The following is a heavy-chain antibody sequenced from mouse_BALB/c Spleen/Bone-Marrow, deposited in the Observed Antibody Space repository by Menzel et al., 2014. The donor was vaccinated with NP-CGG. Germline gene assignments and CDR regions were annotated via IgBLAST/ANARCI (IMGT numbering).Heavy chain of an antibody. D-gene: IGHD2-1*01. CDR3: VRGNYGNYVDYFDF. J-gene: IGHJ2*01. V-gene: IGHV5-6-3*01. Sequence: DVKLVESGGGLEQPGGSLKLSCAASGFTFSNYGMSWVRQTPDKRLELVATINGNGGSTYYPDSVKGRFTISRDTAKNTLYLQMSSLKSEETAMYYCVRGNYGNYVDYFDFWGQGTTLTVSS. CDR1: GFTFSNYG. CDR2: INGNGGST.